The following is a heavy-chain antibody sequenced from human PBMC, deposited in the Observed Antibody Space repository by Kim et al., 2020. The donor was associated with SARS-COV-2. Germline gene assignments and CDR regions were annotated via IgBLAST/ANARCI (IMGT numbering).Heavy chain of an antibody. D-gene: IGHD3-9*01. CDR1: GGSISSSSYY. J-gene: IGHJ6*02. Sequence: SETLSLTCTVSGGSISSSSYYWGWIRQPPGKGLEWIGSIYYSGSTYYNPSLKSRVTISVDTSKNQFSLKLSSVTAADTAVYYCARRHWHYDILTGYGPIHYYGMDVWGQGTTVTVSS. CDR2: IYYSGST. V-gene: IGHV4-39*01. CDR3: ARRHWHYDILTGYGPIHYYGMDV.